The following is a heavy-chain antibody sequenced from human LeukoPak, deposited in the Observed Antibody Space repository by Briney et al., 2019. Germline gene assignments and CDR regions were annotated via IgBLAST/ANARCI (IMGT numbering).Heavy chain of an antibody. CDR2: ISGSGGNT. Sequence: GGSLRLSCAASGFTFSSYAMSWVRQAPGKGLEWVSAISGSGGNTCYADSVKGRFTISRDNSKNTLYLQMNSLRAVDTAVYYCAKAVSVTYFDYWGQGTLVTVSS. V-gene: IGHV3-23*01. CDR3: AKAVSVTYFDY. D-gene: IGHD4-17*01. J-gene: IGHJ4*02. CDR1: GFTFSSYA.